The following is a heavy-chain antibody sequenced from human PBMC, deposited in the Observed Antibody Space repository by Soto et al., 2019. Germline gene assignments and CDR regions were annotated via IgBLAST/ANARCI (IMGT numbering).Heavy chain of an antibody. CDR3: AKDLEIRITIFGVVIPHYYYGMDV. CDR2: ISYDGSNK. J-gene: IGHJ6*02. CDR1: GFTFSSYG. D-gene: IGHD3-3*01. V-gene: IGHV3-30*18. Sequence: QVQLVESGGGVVQPGRSLRLSCAASGFTFSSYGMHWVRQAPGKGLEWVAVISYDGSNKYYADSVKGRFTISRDNSKNTLYLQMNSLRAEDTAVYYCAKDLEIRITIFGVVIPHYYYGMDVWGQGTTVTVSS.